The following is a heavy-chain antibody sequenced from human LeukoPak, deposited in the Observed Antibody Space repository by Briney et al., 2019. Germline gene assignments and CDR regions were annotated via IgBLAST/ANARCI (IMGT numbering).Heavy chain of an antibody. J-gene: IGHJ6*02. D-gene: IGHD2-15*01. CDR3: AREVCSGGSCYYYYGMDV. V-gene: IGHV3-21*01. CDR2: ISSSSSYI. CDR1: GFTFSSYS. Sequence: GGSLRLSCAASGFTFSSYSMNWVRQAPGKGLEWVSSISSSSSYIYYADSVKGRFTISRDNAKNSLYLQMNSLRAEDTAVYYCAREVCSGGSCYYYYGMDVWGQGTTVTVSS.